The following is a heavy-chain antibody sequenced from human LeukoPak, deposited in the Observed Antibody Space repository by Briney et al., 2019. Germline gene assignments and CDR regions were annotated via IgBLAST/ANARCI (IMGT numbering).Heavy chain of an antibody. V-gene: IGHV3-23*01. Sequence: GGSLRLSCTASGFTFSDYAMSWVRQAPGKGLEWVSGISDSGGSIRYADSVKGRFIISRDNSKNTLYLQMNSLRAEDTAVYYCARVPELLFAFDIWGQGTMVTVSS. CDR2: ISDSGGSI. J-gene: IGHJ3*02. CDR3: ARVPELLFAFDI. CDR1: GFTFSDYA. D-gene: IGHD1-26*01.